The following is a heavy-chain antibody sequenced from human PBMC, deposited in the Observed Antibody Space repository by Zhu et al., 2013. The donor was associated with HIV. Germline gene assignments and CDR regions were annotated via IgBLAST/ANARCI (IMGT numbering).Heavy chain of an antibody. CDR2: INHSGST. CDR1: GGSFSGYY. V-gene: IGHV4-34*01. Sequence: VQLQQWGAGLLKPSETLSLTCAVYGGSFSGYYWSWIRQPPGKGLEWIGEINHSGSTNYNPSLKSRVTISVDTSKNQFSLKLSSVTAADTAVYYCARGFAVRGVIIRHGPGGNDYWGQGTLVTASS. D-gene: IGHD3-10*01. J-gene: IGHJ4*02. CDR3: ARGFAVRGVIIRHGPGGNDY.